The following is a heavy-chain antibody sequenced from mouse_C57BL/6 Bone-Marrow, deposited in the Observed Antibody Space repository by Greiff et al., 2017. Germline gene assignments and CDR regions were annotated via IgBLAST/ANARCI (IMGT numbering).Heavy chain of an antibody. D-gene: IGHD2-2*01. V-gene: IGHV14-4*01. Sequence: DVQLQESGAELVRPGASVKLSCTASGFNIKDDYMHWVKQRPEQGLEWIGWIDPENGDTEYASKFQGKATITADTSSNTAYLQLSSLTSEDTAVXYCTTGGLRAYWGQGTLVTVSA. CDR1: GFNIKDDY. CDR3: TTGGLRAY. CDR2: IDPENGDT. J-gene: IGHJ3*01.